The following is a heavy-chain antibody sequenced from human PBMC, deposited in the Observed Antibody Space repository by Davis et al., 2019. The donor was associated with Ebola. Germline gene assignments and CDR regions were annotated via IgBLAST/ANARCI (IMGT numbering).Heavy chain of an antibody. Sequence: MPSETLSLTCTVSGAAVSSGDYYWSWIRQPPGKGLQWIGYIYYSGCTYYNPSLKSRVTISLDTSNNQLSLKLSSVTAADTAVYYCARSNWNDVIYYYVMDVWGQGTTVTVSS. J-gene: IGHJ6*02. CDR1: GAAVSSGDYY. CDR2: IYYSGCT. D-gene: IGHD1-1*01. V-gene: IGHV4-30-4*01. CDR3: ARSNWNDVIYYYVMDV.